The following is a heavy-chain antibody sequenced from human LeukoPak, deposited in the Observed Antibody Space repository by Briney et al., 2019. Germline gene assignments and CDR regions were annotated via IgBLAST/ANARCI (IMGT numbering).Heavy chain of an antibody. CDR2: INPNSGGT. D-gene: IGHD3-9*01. CDR1: GYTFTGYY. Sequence: ASAKVSCKASGYTFTGYYMHWVRQAPGQGLEWMGWINPNSGGTNYAQKFQGRVTMTRDTSTSTAYMELRSLRSDDTAVYYCARDLGRMGYFDWLRGYYFDYWGQGILVTVSS. CDR3: ARDLGRMGYFDWLRGYYFDY. J-gene: IGHJ4*02. V-gene: IGHV1-2*02.